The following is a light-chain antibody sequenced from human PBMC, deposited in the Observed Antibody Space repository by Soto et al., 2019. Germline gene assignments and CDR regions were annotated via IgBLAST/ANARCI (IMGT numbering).Light chain of an antibody. Sequence: EIVMTQSPATLSVSPGERATLSCRASQSISTFLAWYQQKPGQAPRLLIYGASTRATGIPARFSGSGSGTEFTLTISSLQSEDFAVYYCQQYNNRPRTFGQGTKVDIK. CDR2: GAS. V-gene: IGKV3-15*01. J-gene: IGKJ1*01. CDR1: QSISTF. CDR3: QQYNNRPRT.